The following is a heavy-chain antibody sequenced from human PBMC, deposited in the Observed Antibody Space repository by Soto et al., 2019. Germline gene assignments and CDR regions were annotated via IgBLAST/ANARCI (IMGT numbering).Heavy chain of an antibody. CDR3: ARVGGGSYTNWFDP. CDR2: IIPIFGTA. CDR1: GGTFSSYA. D-gene: IGHD2-15*01. Sequence: ASVKVSCKASGGTFSSYAISWVRQAPGQGLEWMGGIIPIFGTANYAQKFQGRVTITADESTSTAYMELSSLRSEDTAVYYCARVGGGSYTNWFDPWGQGTLVTVSS. J-gene: IGHJ5*02. V-gene: IGHV1-69*13.